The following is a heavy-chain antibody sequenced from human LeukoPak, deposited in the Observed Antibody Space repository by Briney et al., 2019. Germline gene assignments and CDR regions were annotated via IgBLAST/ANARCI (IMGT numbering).Heavy chain of an antibody. V-gene: IGHV1-18*01. J-gene: IGHJ4*02. Sequence: ASVKVSCKASGDTFTSYGISWGRQAPGQGREWRGWIIADNGNTNYAQKLQGRVTMTTDTSTSTAYMELSRLRSHDTDVYYCARGGAVVVAAEVDYWGQGTLVTVSS. CDR2: IIADNGNT. CDR1: GDTFTSYG. CDR3: ARGGAVVVAAEVDY. D-gene: IGHD2-15*01.